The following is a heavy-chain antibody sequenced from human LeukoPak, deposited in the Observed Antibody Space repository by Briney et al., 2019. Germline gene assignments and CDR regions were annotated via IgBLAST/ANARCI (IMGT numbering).Heavy chain of an antibody. V-gene: IGHV4-38-2*01. CDR3: ARGIIAVADTFDY. CDR2: FYHSGST. Sequence: SETLSLTCAVSRYSISGGYYWGWIRQPPGKGLEWIGSFYHSGSTYYNPSLKSRVTISVDTSKNQFSLKLSSVTAADTAVYYCARGIIAVADTFDYWGQGTLVTVSS. CDR1: RYSISGGYY. J-gene: IGHJ4*02. D-gene: IGHD6-19*01.